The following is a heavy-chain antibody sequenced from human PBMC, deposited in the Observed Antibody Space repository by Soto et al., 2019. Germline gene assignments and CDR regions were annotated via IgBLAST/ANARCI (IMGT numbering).Heavy chain of an antibody. D-gene: IGHD2-15*01. CDR2: IYHSGST. CDR3: ARGPYCSGGSCLGNYFDY. CDR1: GGSISSGGYS. Sequence: SETLSLTCAVSGGSISSGGYSWSWIRQPPGKGLEWIGYIYHSGSTYYNPSLKSRVTISVDRSKNQFSLKLSSVTAADTAVYYCARGPYCSGGSCLGNYFDYWGQGTLVTVSS. J-gene: IGHJ4*02. V-gene: IGHV4-30-2*01.